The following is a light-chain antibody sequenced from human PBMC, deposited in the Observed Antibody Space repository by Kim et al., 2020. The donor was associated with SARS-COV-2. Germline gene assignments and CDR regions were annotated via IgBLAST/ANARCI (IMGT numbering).Light chain of an antibody. CDR2: GAS. V-gene: IGKV3-20*01. CDR3: QQYGSSPPYT. Sequence: PGERATLSWRASQSVSSSYLAWYQQRPGQAPRLLIYGASSRATGIPDRFSGVGSGTDFTLTISRLEPEDFAMYYCQQYGSSPPYTFGQGTKVDIK. J-gene: IGKJ2*01. CDR1: QSVSSSY.